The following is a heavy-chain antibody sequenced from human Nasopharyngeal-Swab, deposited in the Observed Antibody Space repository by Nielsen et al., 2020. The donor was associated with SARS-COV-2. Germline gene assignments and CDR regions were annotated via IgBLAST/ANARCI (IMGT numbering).Heavy chain of an antibody. J-gene: IGHJ4*02. CDR2: INTYNGNT. D-gene: IGHD2-21*01. Sequence: WVRQAPGQGLEWLGWINTYNGNTRYAQNLQGRLTLTTDTSTRTAYMELRSLRSDDTAVYYCAREMVMVSAPDYWGQGTLVTVSS. V-gene: IGHV1-18*01. CDR3: AREMVMVSAPDY.